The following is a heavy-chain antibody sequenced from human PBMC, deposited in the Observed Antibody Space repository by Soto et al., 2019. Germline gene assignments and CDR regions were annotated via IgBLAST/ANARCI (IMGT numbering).Heavy chain of an antibody. CDR1: GFTFSNAW. Sequence: PGGSLRLSCAASGFTFSNAWMSWVRQAPGKGLEWVGRNKSKTDGGTTDYAAPVKGRFTISRDDSKNTLYLQMNSLKTEDTAVYYCTTASSDDSSGYDVWGQGTTVTVSS. J-gene: IGHJ6*02. V-gene: IGHV3-15*01. D-gene: IGHD3-22*01. CDR2: NKSKTDGGTT. CDR3: TTASSDDSSGYDV.